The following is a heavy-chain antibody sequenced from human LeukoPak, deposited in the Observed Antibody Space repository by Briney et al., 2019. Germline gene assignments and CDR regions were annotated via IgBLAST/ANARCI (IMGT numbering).Heavy chain of an antibody. Sequence: SETLSLTCTVSGGSISSSSYYWGWIRQPPGKGLEWIGSIYYSGSTYYNPSLKSRVTISVDTSKNQFSLKLSSVTAADTAVYYCARHHPQYSSGYEYYYYGMDVWGQGTTVTVSS. V-gene: IGHV4-39*01. CDR2: IYYSGST. CDR3: ARHHPQYSSGYEYYYYGMDV. J-gene: IGHJ6*02. D-gene: IGHD3-22*01. CDR1: GGSISSSSYY.